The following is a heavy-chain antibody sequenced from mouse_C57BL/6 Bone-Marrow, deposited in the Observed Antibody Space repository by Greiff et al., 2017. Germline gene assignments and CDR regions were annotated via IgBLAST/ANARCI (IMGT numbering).Heavy chain of an antibody. D-gene: IGHD1-1*01. CDR1: GYTFTSYW. V-gene: IGHV1-64*01. CDR3: AGTGLRYYFDA. J-gene: IGHJ2*01. Sequence: VQLQQPGAELVKPGASVKLSCKASGYTFTSYWMHWVKQRPGQGLEWIGMIHPNSGSTNYNEKFKSKATLTVDKSSSTAYMQLSSLTSEDSAVYYCAGTGLRYYFDAWGQGTTLTVSS. CDR2: IHPNSGST.